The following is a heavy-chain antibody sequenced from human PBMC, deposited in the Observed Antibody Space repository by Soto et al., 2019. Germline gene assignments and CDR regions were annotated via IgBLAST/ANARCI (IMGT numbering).Heavy chain of an antibody. J-gene: IGHJ4*02. CDR1: GYTFIHYS. V-gene: IGHV1-18*01. Sequence: QVQLVQSGAEVKNPGASVKVSCQTYGYTFIHYSFTWVRQAPGQGLEWMGWISAYNGNTNFAQNFQGRFSMTTDTSTNTADMELRSLRYDDTAVYYCARSGSMGCHYRGQGTLVTVSS. D-gene: IGHD3-10*01. CDR2: ISAYNGNT. CDR3: ARSGSMGCHY.